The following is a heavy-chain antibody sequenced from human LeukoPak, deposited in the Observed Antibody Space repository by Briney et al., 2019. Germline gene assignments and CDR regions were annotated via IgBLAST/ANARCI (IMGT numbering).Heavy chain of an antibody. CDR3: AKSHPPTVTTEEGEYLQH. J-gene: IGHJ1*01. Sequence: PGGSLRLSCAASGFTFSSFGMHWVRQAPGQGLEGVAVISFDGSNQYYADSVKGRFNIYRDNFKNTVYLQMNSLRAEETAVYYCAKSHPPTVTTEEGEYLQHWGQGTLVSVSS. CDR1: GFTFSSFG. V-gene: IGHV3-30*18. D-gene: IGHD4-17*01. CDR2: ISFDGSNQ.